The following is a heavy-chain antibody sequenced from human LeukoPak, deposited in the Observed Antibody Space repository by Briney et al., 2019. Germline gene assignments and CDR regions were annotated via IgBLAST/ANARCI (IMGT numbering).Heavy chain of an antibody. CDR1: GYTFTSYC. Sequence: ASVKVSCKASGYTFTSYCMHWVRQAPGQGLEWMGIINPSGGSTSYAQKFQGRVTMTRDTSTSTVYMELSSLRSEDTAVYYCARAPVTPTKGIVASDYWGQGTLVTVSS. CDR3: ARAPVTPTKGIVASDY. D-gene: IGHD1-26*01. J-gene: IGHJ4*02. V-gene: IGHV1-46*01. CDR2: INPSGGST.